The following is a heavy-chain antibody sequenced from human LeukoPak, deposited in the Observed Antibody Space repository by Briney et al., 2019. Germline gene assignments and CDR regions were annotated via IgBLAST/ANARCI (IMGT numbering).Heavy chain of an antibody. V-gene: IGHV3-7*01. CDR3: VRNGGSFDY. Sequence: PGGSLRLSCAASGFTFTKHWMSWVRQPPGKGLEWVANINYDRSETRYVDSVKGRLTISRDNAKNSLYLQMDSLRVEDTAVYYCVRNGGSFDYWGQGTLVTVSS. CDR1: GFTFTKHW. J-gene: IGHJ4*02. CDR2: INYDRSET. D-gene: IGHD3-16*01.